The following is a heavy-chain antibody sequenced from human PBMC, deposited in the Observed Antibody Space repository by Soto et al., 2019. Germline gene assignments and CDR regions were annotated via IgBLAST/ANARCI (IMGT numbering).Heavy chain of an antibody. J-gene: IGHJ2*01. V-gene: IGHV3-23*01. CDR2: MCSGGGST. D-gene: IGHD3-16*01. Sequence: EVQLLESGGGLVQPGGSLRLSCAASGLTFSRYAMSWVRQAPGKGLEWVAGMCSGGGSTYYADSVKGRFTVSRDKSKNTLFLHMTRLRAEDTALYYCARIPPASDDYYVTGYQWYDDLWCRGTLVTVCS. CDR1: GLTFSRYA. CDR3: ARIPPASDDYYVTGYQWYDDL.